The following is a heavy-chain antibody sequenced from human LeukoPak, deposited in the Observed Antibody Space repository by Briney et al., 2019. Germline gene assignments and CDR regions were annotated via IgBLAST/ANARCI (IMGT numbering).Heavy chain of an antibody. CDR3: ARAVGNYAYTDAFDI. J-gene: IGHJ3*02. Sequence: GGSLRLSCAASGFTFSAYTMNWVRQAPGKGLEWDSSISSSSSYIYYADSVKGRFTISRDNAKNSLYLQMNSLRAEDTAVYYCARAVGNYAYTDAFDIWGQGTMVTVSS. CDR2: ISSSSSYI. D-gene: IGHD1-7*01. V-gene: IGHV3-21*01. CDR1: GFTFSAYT.